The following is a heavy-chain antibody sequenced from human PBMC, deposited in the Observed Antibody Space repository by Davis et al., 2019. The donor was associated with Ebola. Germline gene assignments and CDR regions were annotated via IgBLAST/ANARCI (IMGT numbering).Heavy chain of an antibody. CDR2: ISYTGRT. J-gene: IGHJ4*02. D-gene: IGHD3-16*01. CDR1: GSPFSTADFY. V-gene: IGHV4-30-4*08. Sequence: PSETLSLTCTVSGSPFSTADFYWSWVRQPPGKGLEWIGYISYTGRTFHNPSLRSRVSMSVDTFKKQFSLNLTSVTVADSAMYFCARVGFSYGHAVYWGQGTLVTVSS. CDR3: ARVGFSYGHAVY.